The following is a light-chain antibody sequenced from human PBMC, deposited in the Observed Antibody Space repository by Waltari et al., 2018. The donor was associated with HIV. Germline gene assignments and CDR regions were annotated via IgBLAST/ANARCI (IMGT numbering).Light chain of an antibody. CDR1: ALPKHY. Sequence: SYELTQPPSVSVSPGQTARITCSGDALPKHYVYWYQQKPGQAPVLVIYKDTERPSGIPERFSGSSSGTTVTLTISGVQAEDEADYYCHSADGSATYVVGTGTKVTVL. CDR2: KDT. V-gene: IGLV3-25*03. J-gene: IGLJ1*01. CDR3: HSADGSATYV.